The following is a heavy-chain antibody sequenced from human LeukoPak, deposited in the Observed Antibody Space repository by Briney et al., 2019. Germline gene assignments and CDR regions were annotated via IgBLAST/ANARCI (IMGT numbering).Heavy chain of an antibody. Sequence: GGSLRLSCAASGFTFSTYGMHWVRQAPGKGLEWVSFIRYDGNNKYYGDSVKGRFTISRDNSKNTLYLQMNSLRAEDTAVYYCARVEASGYDYGAFDYWGQGTLVTVSS. J-gene: IGHJ4*02. CDR3: ARVEASGYDYGAFDY. D-gene: IGHD5-12*01. V-gene: IGHV3-30*02. CDR2: IRYDGNNK. CDR1: GFTFSTYG.